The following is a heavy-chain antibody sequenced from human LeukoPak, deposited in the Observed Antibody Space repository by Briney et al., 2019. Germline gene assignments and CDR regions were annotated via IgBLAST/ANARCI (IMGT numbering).Heavy chain of an antibody. J-gene: IGHJ6*02. CDR2: ISSSSSTI. D-gene: IGHD2-8*02. V-gene: IGHV3-48*02. CDR3: ARDLRGVEDMDV. Sequence: PGGSLRLSRAASGFTFNNYGMNWVRQAPGKGLEWVSYISSSSSTIYYADSVKGRFTISRDNAKNSLYLQMNSLRDEDTAVYYCARDLRGVEDMDVWGQGTTVTVSS. CDR1: GFTFNNYG.